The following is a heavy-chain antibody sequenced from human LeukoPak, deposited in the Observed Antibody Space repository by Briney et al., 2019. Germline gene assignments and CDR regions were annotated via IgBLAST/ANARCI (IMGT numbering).Heavy chain of an antibody. Sequence: ASVKVCCKASGYTFISYYLHWVRQAPGQGLEWMGMMNPSGGSTNYAQKFQGRVTMTRDTSTSTVYMELSSLRSEDTAVYYCARGVQLERHMDYWGQGTLVTVSP. CDR1: GYTFISYY. CDR2: MNPSGGST. D-gene: IGHD1-1*01. J-gene: IGHJ4*02. V-gene: IGHV1-46*01. CDR3: ARGVQLERHMDY.